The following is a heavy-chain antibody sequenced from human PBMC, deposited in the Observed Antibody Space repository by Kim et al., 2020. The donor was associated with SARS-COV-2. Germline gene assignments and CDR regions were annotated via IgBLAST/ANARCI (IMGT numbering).Heavy chain of an antibody. CDR2: IRGKTKNYAT. Sequence: GGSLRLSCAASGFTFSDSTMHWVRQASGKRLEWVGLIRGKTKNYATTYAASVTGRFSISRDDSNNTAFLQMDSLKTEDTAVYYCTRHAVTDLDYWGQGTL. J-gene: IGHJ4*02. V-gene: IGHV3-73*01. CDR3: TRHAVTDLDY. CDR1: GFTFSDST. D-gene: IGHD4-4*01.